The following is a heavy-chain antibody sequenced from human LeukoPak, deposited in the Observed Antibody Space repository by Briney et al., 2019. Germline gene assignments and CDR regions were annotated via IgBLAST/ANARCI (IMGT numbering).Heavy chain of an antibody. CDR3: AREGGYSGYEIDY. CDR2: INSDGSST. CDR1: GFTFSSYW. J-gene: IGHJ4*02. D-gene: IGHD5-12*01. V-gene: IGHV3-74*01. Sequence: GGSLRLSCAASGFTFSSYWMHWVRQAPGKGLVGVSRINSDGSSTSYADSVKGRFTISRDNAKSTLYLQMNSLRAEDTAVYYCAREGGYSGYEIDYWGQGTLVTVSS.